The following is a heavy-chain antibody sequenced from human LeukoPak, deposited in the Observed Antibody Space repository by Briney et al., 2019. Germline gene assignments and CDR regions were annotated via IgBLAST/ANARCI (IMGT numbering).Heavy chain of an antibody. CDR2: IWYDGSNT. V-gene: IGHV3-33*01. Sequence: GGSLRLSCAASGFTFSSSGMHWVRQAPGKALEWVAIIWYDGSNTYYADSVKGRFTISRDKSKNTLYLQMNSLRAEDTAVYYCARDLLEGGSPWGFFDSWGQGSPVTVSS. CDR3: ARDLLEGGSPWGFFDS. CDR1: GFTFSSSG. J-gene: IGHJ4*02. D-gene: IGHD2-15*01.